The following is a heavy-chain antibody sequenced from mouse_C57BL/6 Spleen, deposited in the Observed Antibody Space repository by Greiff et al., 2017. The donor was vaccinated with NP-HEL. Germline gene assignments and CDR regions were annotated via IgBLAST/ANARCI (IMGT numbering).Heavy chain of an antibody. J-gene: IGHJ2*01. V-gene: IGHV10-1*01. CDR2: IRSKSNNYAT. CDR1: GFSFNTYA. Sequence: EVKLVESGGGLVQPKGSLKLSCAASGFSFNTYAMNWVRQAPGKGLEWVARIRSKSNNYATYYADSVKDRFTISRDDSESMLYLQMNNLKTEDTAMYYCVRQRGPDYFDYWGQGTTLTVSS. CDR3: VRQRGPDYFDY.